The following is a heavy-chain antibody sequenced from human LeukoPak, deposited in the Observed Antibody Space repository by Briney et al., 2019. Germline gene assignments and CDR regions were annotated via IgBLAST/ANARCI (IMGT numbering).Heavy chain of an antibody. D-gene: IGHD3-22*01. J-gene: IGHJ6*02. Sequence: ASVKVSCKASGYTFTSYGISWVRQAPGQGLEWMGWISVHNGNTNYAQNLRGRVTVTTDTSTSTVYMELRSLTSDDTAVYYCAREREVVIISQYYYGMDVWGQGTTVTVSS. V-gene: IGHV1-18*01. CDR1: GYTFTSYG. CDR3: AREREVVIISQYYYGMDV. CDR2: ISVHNGNT.